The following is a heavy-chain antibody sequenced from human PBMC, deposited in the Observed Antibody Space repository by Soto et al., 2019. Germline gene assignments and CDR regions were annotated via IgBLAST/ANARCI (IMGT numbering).Heavy chain of an antibody. D-gene: IGHD2-2*01. Sequence: PSETLSLTCTVSGGSISSGGYYWSWIRQHPGKGLEWIGYIYYSGSTYYNPSLKSRVTISVDTSKNQFSLKVSSVTAADTAVYYCARRYCSSVRCSNYMDVWGKGTTVTVSS. CDR3: ARRYCSSVRCSNYMDV. V-gene: IGHV4-31*03. CDR2: IYYSGST. CDR1: GGSISSGGYY. J-gene: IGHJ6*03.